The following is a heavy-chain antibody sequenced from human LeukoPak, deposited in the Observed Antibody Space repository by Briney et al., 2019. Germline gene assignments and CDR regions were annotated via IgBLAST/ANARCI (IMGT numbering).Heavy chain of an antibody. CDR1: GFTFSSYS. CDR2: ISSSSSYI. Sequence: GGSLRLSCAASGFTFSSYSMNWVRQAPGKGLEWVSSISSSSSYIYYADSVKGRFTISRDNAKNSLYLQMNSLRAEDTAVYYCARDQIAAAGTELGEYYYGMDVWGQGTTVTVSS. CDR3: ARDQIAAAGTELGEYYYGMDV. J-gene: IGHJ6*02. V-gene: IGHV3-21*01. D-gene: IGHD6-13*01.